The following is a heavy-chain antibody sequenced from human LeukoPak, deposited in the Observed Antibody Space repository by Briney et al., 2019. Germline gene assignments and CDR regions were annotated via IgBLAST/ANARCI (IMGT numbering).Heavy chain of an antibody. Sequence: PGGSLRLSCAVSGFTFSNYAISWVRQAPGKGLEWVSSISGSGDTTYYADPVKGRFTISRDNSKNTLYLRMNSLRAEDTAVYYCAPDSSGASPNWFDPWGQGTLVTVSS. CDR2: ISGSGDTT. CDR1: GFTFSNYA. V-gene: IGHV3-23*01. D-gene: IGHD3-22*01. J-gene: IGHJ5*02. CDR3: APDSSGASPNWFDP.